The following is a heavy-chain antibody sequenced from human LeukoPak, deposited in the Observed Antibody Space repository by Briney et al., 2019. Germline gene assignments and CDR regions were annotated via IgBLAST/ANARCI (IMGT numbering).Heavy chain of an antibody. CDR3: AKGRFGDPLNY. CDR2: VYTDGNI. J-gene: IGHJ4*02. Sequence: PGGSLRLSCTASGFTVSGNYMNWVRRAPGKGLEWVSVVYTDGNIYYADSVKGRFTISKDNSKSTVDLLMNNVRAEDTALYYCAKGRFGDPLNYWGQGTLVTVSS. D-gene: IGHD3-10*01. CDR1: GFTVSGNY. V-gene: IGHV3-53*01.